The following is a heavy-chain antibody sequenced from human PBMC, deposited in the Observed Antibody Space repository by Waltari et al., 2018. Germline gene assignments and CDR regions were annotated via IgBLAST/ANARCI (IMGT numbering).Heavy chain of an antibody. Sequence: QVQLVQSGAEVKKPGASVKVSCKASGYTFTGYYMYWVRQAPGQGLEWRGRINPNSGGTNYAQKFQGRVTMTRDTSISTAYMELSRLRSDDTAVYYCAREGAEGEYNWFDPWGQGTLVTVSS. D-gene: IGHD1-26*01. V-gene: IGHV1-2*06. CDR3: AREGAEGEYNWFDP. CDR2: INPNSGGT. J-gene: IGHJ5*02. CDR1: GYTFTGYY.